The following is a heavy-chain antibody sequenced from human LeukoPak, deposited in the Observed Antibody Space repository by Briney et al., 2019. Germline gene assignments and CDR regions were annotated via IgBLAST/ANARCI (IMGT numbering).Heavy chain of an antibody. D-gene: IGHD5-18*01. V-gene: IGHV6-1*01. Sequence: SQTLSLTCAISGDSVFSNSTWNWIRQSPSRGLEWLGRTYYRSKWYNDYVVSVKSRININPDTSKNQFSLQLSSVTPEDTAVYYCARGGQGDGYSADEAFDIWGQGTMVTVS. CDR3: ARGGQGDGYSADEAFDI. CDR1: GDSVFSNST. J-gene: IGHJ3*02. CDR2: TYYRSKWYN.